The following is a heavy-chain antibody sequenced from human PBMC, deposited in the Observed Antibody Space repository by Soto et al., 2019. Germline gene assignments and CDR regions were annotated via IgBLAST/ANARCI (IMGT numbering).Heavy chain of an antibody. Sequence: EVQLLESGGGLIKPGGSLRLSCAASGFTFSTYAMTWVRQAPGKGLEWVSIISSSGDGTYYVDSVKGRFTISRDNSRNTLNPKMSSLRAEDTAVYYCAKNGDFWSWGMDVWGQGTTVTVSS. D-gene: IGHD3-3*01. CDR1: GFTFSTYA. CDR3: AKNGDFWSWGMDV. CDR2: ISSSGDGT. V-gene: IGHV3-23*01. J-gene: IGHJ6*02.